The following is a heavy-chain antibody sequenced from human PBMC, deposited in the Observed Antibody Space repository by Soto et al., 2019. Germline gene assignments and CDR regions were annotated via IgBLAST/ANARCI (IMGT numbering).Heavy chain of an antibody. CDR3: VREEYTRSAQYFDY. D-gene: IGHD6-6*01. CDR1: GFTFSSYG. Sequence: QVQLVESGGGVVQPGRSLRLSCAASGFTFSSYGMHWVRQAPGKGLEWVAVIWYDGSNKYYAESVKGRFTVSRDNSKNKLYLQMNSLRAEDTAVYYCVREEYTRSAQYFDYWGQGTLVPVSS. V-gene: IGHV3-33*01. CDR2: IWYDGSNK. J-gene: IGHJ4*02.